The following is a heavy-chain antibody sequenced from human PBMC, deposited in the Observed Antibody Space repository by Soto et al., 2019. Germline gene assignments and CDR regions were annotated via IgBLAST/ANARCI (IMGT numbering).Heavy chain of an antibody. CDR3: ASYLLVTALRYGFDP. V-gene: IGHV4-39*01. Sequence: SETLSLTCTVSGGSISSSRYYWGWIRQPPGKGLEWIGTIYYSGSTFYNPPLRSRVTISVDTSKNQFSLKLSSVTAADTAVYYCASYLLVTALRYGFDPWGQGTLVTVSS. D-gene: IGHD3-3*02. CDR1: GGSISSSRYY. J-gene: IGHJ5*02. CDR2: IYYSGST.